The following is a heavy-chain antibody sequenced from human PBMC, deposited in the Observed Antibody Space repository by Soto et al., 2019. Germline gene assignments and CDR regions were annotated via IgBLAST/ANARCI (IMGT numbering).Heavy chain of an antibody. CDR3: AHVVVSDYDFWSGYFNFDY. CDR2: IYWNDDK. D-gene: IGHD3-3*01. CDR1: GFSLSTSGVG. Sequence: SGPTLVKPTQTLTLTCTFSGFSLSTSGVGVGWIRQPPGKALEWLALIYWNDDKRYSPSLKSRLTITKDTSKDQVVLTMTNMDPVDTATYYCAHVVVSDYDFWSGYFNFDYWGQGTLVTVSS. J-gene: IGHJ4*02. V-gene: IGHV2-5*01.